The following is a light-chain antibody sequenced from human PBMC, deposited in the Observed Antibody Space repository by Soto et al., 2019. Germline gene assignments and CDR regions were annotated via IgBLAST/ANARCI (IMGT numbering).Light chain of an antibody. J-gene: IGLJ3*02. CDR1: SSDVGGYNY. Sequence: QSALTQPASVSGSPGQSITISCTGTSSDVGGYNYVSWYQQHPGKAPKLMIYEVSNRPSGVSNRFSGSKSGSTASLTISGLQAEDEADYYCSSYTSSSFWVFGGGTKLTVL. CDR2: EVS. V-gene: IGLV2-14*01. CDR3: SSYTSSSFWV.